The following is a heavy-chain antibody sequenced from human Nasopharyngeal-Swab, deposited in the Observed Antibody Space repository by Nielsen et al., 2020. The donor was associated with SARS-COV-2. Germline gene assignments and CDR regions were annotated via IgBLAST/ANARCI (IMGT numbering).Heavy chain of an antibody. J-gene: IGHJ4*02. CDR1: GFTFTLYT. V-gene: IGHV3-23*01. Sequence: GESLKISCAASGFTFTLYTMNWVRQAPGKGLEWVSSISDSGDDTYYADSVKGRFSISRDNSKNTLDLQMNSLRAEDTAVYYCAKLGDYWGQGMLVTVSS. CDR3: AKLGDY. CDR2: ISDSGDDT.